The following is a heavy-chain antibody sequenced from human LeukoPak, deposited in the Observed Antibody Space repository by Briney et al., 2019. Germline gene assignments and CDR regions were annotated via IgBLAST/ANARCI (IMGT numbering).Heavy chain of an antibody. D-gene: IGHD1-26*01. CDR3: ARDRWELLRNYYYGMDV. J-gene: IGHJ6*02. Sequence: PSETLSLTCAVYGGSFSGYYWSWIRQPPGKGLEWIGEINHSGSTNYNPSLKSRVTISVDTSKNQFSLKLSSVTAADTAVYYCARDRWELLRNYYYGMDVWGQGTTVTVSS. V-gene: IGHV4-34*01. CDR2: INHSGST. CDR1: GGSFSGYY.